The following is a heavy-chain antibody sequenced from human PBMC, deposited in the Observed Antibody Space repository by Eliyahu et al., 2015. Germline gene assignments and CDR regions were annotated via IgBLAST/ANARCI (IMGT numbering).Heavy chain of an antibody. CDR2: INAGGST. D-gene: IGHD1-26*01. CDR3: AKGRAAVGMAASNY. J-gene: IGHJ4*02. Sequence: EVQLVQSGGGLAEPGGSLSLSCATSGFTLNFHAMNWVPPGPGKGVDWGSRINAGGSTFYAESVKGRFTISRDTSNSTLYLHMNNLRDEDSAIYYCAKGRAAVGMAASNYWGQGTPVTVSS. V-gene: IGHV3-23*04. CDR1: GFTLNFHA.